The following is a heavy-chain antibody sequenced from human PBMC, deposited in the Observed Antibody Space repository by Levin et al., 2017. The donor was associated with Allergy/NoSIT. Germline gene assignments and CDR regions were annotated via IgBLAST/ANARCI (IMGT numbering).Heavy chain of an antibody. D-gene: IGHD3/OR15-3a*01. CDR1: GFRFSDYY. CDR2: ISVSGRET. Sequence: GGSLRLSCAATGFRFSDYYMSWIRQVPGKGPEWVSYISVSGRETNYADSVKGRFTISRDNAMNSLSLQMNSLRVDDSAVYYCAREGFWTDWGQGTLVTVSS. CDR3: AREGFWTD. V-gene: IGHV3-11*06. J-gene: IGHJ4*02.